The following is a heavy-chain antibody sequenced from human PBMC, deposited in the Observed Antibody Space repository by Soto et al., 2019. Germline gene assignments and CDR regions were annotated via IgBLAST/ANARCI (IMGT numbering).Heavy chain of an antibody. Sequence: QLQLQESGSGLVKPSQTLSLTCAVSGGSISSGGYSWSWIRQPPGKGLEWIGYIYHSGSTYYNPSLKSRVTISVDRSKNQLSLKLSSVTAADTAVYCFAAGGGLPRYYWGQGTLVTVSS. J-gene: IGHJ4*02. CDR1: GGSISSGGYS. D-gene: IGHD5-12*01. CDR3: AAGGGLPRYY. CDR2: IYHSGST. V-gene: IGHV4-30-2*01.